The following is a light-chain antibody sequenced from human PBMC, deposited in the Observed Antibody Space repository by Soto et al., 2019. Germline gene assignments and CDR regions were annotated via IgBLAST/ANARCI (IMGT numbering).Light chain of an antibody. J-gene: IGLJ1*01. CDR1: SSNIGAGYD. CDR2: NNN. V-gene: IGLV1-40*01. CDR3: AAWDDGLNGSV. Sequence: QSVLTQSPSVSGAPGQRVTISCTGSSSNIGAGYDVHWYQQLPGTAPKLLIYNNNQRPSGVPDRFSGSKSGTSASLAIIGLQSEDEADYYCAAWDDGLNGSVFGAGTKVTVL.